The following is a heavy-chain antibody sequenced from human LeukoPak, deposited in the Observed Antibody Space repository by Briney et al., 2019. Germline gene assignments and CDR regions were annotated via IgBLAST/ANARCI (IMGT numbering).Heavy chain of an antibody. CDR3: ARESRYYGSGSSKAPNWFDP. CDR1: GFTFSSYS. J-gene: IGHJ5*02. Sequence: GESLRLSCAASGFTFSSYSMNWVRQAPGKGLEWVSSISSSSSYIYYADSVKGRFTISRDNAKNSLYLQMNSLRAEDTAVYYCARESRYYGSGSSKAPNWFDPWGQGTLVTVSS. D-gene: IGHD3-10*01. CDR2: ISSSSSYI. V-gene: IGHV3-21*01.